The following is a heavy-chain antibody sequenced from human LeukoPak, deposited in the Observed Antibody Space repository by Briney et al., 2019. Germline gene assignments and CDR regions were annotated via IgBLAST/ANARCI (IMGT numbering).Heavy chain of an antibody. CDR2: IYPGDSDT. Sequence: GESLKISCKGSGYSFTDYWIGWVRQMPGKGLDWMGIIYPGDSDTRYSPSFQGQVTISADKSISTAYLQWSSLKASDTATYYCARHEGPSGSCYHYWGQGTLVTVSS. J-gene: IGHJ4*02. CDR1: GYSFTDYW. V-gene: IGHV5-51*01. D-gene: IGHD2-15*01. CDR3: ARHEGPSGSCYHY.